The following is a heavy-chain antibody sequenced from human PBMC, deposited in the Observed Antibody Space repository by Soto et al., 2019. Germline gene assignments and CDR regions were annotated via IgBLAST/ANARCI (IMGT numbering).Heavy chain of an antibody. J-gene: IGHJ6*02. CDR1: GFTFSSYS. D-gene: IGHD3-3*01. CDR2: ISSSSSTI. Sequence: EVQLVESGGGLVQPGGSLRLSCAASGFTFSSYSMNWVRQAPGKGLEWVSYISSSSSTIYYADSVKGRFTISRDNAKNSLYLQMNSLRDEDTAVYYCARDRGYDFWSGYYYYYYGMDVWGQGTTVTVSS. V-gene: IGHV3-48*02. CDR3: ARDRGYDFWSGYYYYYYGMDV.